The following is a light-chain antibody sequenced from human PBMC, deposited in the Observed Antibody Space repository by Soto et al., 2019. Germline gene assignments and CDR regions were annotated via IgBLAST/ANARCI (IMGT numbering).Light chain of an antibody. J-gene: IGKJ1*01. CDR2: GAS. V-gene: IGKV3-20*01. CDR3: QQYNNSPAT. CDR1: HSVRSSH. Sequence: EIELTQSPGTLSLSPGERATLSCRARHSVRSSHLAWYQQKPGQAPRLLIYGASSRATGIPDRFSGSGSGTEFTLTISSLQPEDFAVYYCQQYNNSPATFGQGTKVDIK.